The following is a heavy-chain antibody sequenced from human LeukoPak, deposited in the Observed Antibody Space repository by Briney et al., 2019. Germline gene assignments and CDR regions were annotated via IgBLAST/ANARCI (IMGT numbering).Heavy chain of an antibody. J-gene: IGHJ3*02. D-gene: IGHD2-15*01. V-gene: IGHV1-69*13. CDR3: ARYCSGGSCYPNDDAFDI. CDR1: GGTFSSYA. Sequence: ASVKVSCKASGGTFSSYAISWVRQAPGKGLEWMGGIIPIFGTANYAQKFQGRVTITADESTSTAYMELSSLRSEDTAVYYCARYCSGGSCYPNDDAFDIWGQGTMVTVSS. CDR2: IIPIFGTA.